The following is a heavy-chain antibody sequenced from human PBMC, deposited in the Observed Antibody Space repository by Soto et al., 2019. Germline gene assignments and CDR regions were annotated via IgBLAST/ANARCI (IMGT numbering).Heavy chain of an antibody. CDR2: IYSSGRT. CDR1: GGSITSYY. J-gene: IGHJ4*02. CDR3: ARHAFYDPPVY. Sequence: SETLSLTCTVSGGSITSYYWSWIRQSPGKGLEWIGDIYSSGRTNYNPSLKSRITISVDTSKNQFSLKLNSVTAADTAVYYCARHAFYDPPVYWGQGTLVTVSS. D-gene: IGHD3-22*01. V-gene: IGHV4-59*08.